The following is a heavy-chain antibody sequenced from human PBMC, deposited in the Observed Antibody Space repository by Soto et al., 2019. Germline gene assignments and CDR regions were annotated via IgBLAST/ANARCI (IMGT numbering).Heavy chain of an antibody. CDR3: ANSRGGTFLGYHGMDI. D-gene: IGHD3-16*01. J-gene: IGHJ6*02. V-gene: IGHV1-69*01. CDR2: IIPVFGRV. CDR1: GGTFSSRA. Sequence: QVQLVQSGPEVKKTGTSVKVSCKASGGTFSSRAISWVRQAPGQGLEWMGGIIPVFGRVNYAEKFQDRVTITADESMGTVYMELSSLRSEDTALYYCANSRGGTFLGYHGMDIWGQGTTVSVSS.